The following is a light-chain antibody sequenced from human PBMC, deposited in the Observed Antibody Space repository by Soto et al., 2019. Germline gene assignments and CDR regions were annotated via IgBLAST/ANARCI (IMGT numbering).Light chain of an antibody. V-gene: IGKV3-20*01. CDR2: GAS. Sequence: ENVFTPSPGPPSFPPGERAPPSFRASQSVGSNYLAWYQKKPGQDPRILIFGASGRATGIPDRFSGSGSGTDFNLTISRLETEDFAVYECQQYGSLSWTVGQGTKVDIK. CDR1: QSVGSNY. CDR3: QQYGSLSWT. J-gene: IGKJ1*01.